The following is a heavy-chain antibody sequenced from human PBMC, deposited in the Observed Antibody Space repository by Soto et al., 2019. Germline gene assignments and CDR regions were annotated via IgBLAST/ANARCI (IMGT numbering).Heavy chain of an antibody. CDR3: ARDRGRPDLRDTHYYDSSDLDYGMDV. J-gene: IGHJ6*02. Sequence: GGSLNLSCAPLRFTFDNSWLQWVHTATRTGLVSVSLVNPDGSGATDADSVKGRFTISRDNAKNTLYLQMNSLRGDDTAVYYCARDRGRPDLRDTHYYDSSDLDYGMDVWGQGT. D-gene: IGHD3-22*01. CDR1: RFTFDNSW. V-gene: IGHV3-74*01. CDR2: VNPDGSGA.